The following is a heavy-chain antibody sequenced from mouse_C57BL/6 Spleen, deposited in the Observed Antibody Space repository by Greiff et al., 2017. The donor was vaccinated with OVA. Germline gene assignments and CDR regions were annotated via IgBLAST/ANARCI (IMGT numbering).Heavy chain of an antibody. D-gene: IGHD1-1*01. V-gene: IGHV5-17*01. CDR3: ARTYYDGSPRDY. Sequence: EVQVVESGGGLVKPGGSLKLSCAASGFTFSDYGMHWVRQAPEKGLEWVAYISRGSSTIYYADTVKGRFTISRDNAKNTLFLQMTSLRSEDTAMYYCARTYYDGSPRDYWGQGTSVTVSS. J-gene: IGHJ4*01. CDR1: GFTFSDYG. CDR2: ISRGSSTI.